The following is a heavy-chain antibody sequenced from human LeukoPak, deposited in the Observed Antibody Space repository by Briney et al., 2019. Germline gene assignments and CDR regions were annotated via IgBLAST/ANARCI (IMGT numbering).Heavy chain of an antibody. CDR1: GFTFSSHG. CDR2: IRPDSSNK. CDR3: AKAGRGTTVTLPTDY. D-gene: IGHD4-17*01. Sequence: GGSLRLSCTAFGFTFSSHGMHWVRQTPGKGLEWVAYIRPDSSNKYHADSVRGRFTISRDNSKNTLYLQMNSLRADDTAVYYCAKAGRGTTVTLPTDYWGQGTLVTVSS. V-gene: IGHV3-30*02. J-gene: IGHJ4*02.